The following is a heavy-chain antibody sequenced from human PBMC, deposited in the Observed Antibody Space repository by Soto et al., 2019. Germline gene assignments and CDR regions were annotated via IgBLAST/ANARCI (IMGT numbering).Heavy chain of an antibody. CDR1: GYSFTSLD. Sequence: ASVKVSCKASGYSFTSLDINWVRQTAGQGLEWMGWMQPSTGRTGYAQAFQDRVTMTADTSITTAYMDLARLRPDDTAIFYCARGAQGFFPVSGIYFYFDHWGQGTPVTVSS. D-gene: IGHD3-22*01. V-gene: IGHV1-8*01. J-gene: IGHJ4*02. CDR3: ARGAQGFFPVSGIYFYFDH. CDR2: MQPSTGRT.